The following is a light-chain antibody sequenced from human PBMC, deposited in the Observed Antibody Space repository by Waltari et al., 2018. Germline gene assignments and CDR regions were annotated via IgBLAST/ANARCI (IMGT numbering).Light chain of an antibody. CDR1: QSVSSN. CDR3: QQYNNWPGT. V-gene: IGKV3-15*01. CDR2: GAA. J-gene: IGKJ1*01. Sequence: EIVMTQSPATLSVSPVERATLSCRASQSVSSNVAWYQQKPGQAPRLLIYGAATRATGIPARFSGSGSGTEFTLTISSLQSADFAVYSCQQYNNWPGTFGQGTKVEIK.